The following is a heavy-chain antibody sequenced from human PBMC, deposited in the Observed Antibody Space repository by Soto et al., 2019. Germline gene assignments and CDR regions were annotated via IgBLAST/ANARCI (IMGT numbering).Heavy chain of an antibody. D-gene: IGHD1-1*01. CDR3: ARVERGTATTVVDAFDI. V-gene: IGHV4-34*01. J-gene: IGHJ3*02. CDR1: GGFVSSGSYY. Sequence: QVQLQQWGAGLLKPSETLSLTCAVYGGFVSSGSYYWSWIRQPPGKGLEWIGEMSHSGGTHFNPSLKSRVNIAVDTSKNQSSLKMSSVTAADTALYYCARVERGTATTVVDAFDIWGPGTMVTLSS. CDR2: MSHSGGT.